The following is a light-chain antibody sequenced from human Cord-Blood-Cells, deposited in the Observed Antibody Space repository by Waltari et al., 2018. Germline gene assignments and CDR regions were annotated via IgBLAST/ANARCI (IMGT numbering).Light chain of an antibody. Sequence: ELVMTLTPATLSSSPGERATISSRASQSVSSNLAWYQHKPDPAPSLLMYGSSTRATGIPATDSVSGSGTEFTLTISSLQSEDFAVYYCQRYNNWPPALTFGGGTKVEIK. CDR2: GSS. V-gene: IGKV3-15*01. J-gene: IGKJ4*01. CDR3: QRYNNWPPALT. CDR1: QSVSSN.